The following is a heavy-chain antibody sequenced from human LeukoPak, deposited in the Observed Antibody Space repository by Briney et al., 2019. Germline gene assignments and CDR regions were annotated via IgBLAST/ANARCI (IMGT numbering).Heavy chain of an antibody. CDR2: IYYSGST. V-gene: IGHV4-59*01. Sequence: KPSETLSLTCTVSGGSISSYDWSWIRQPPGKGLEWIGYIYYSGSTNYNPSLKSRVTISVDTSKNQFSLKLSSVTAADTAVYYCARDYGGNSSHYYYGMDVWGQGTSVTVSS. D-gene: IGHD4-23*01. CDR3: ARDYGGNSSHYYYGMDV. CDR1: GGSISSYD. J-gene: IGHJ6*02.